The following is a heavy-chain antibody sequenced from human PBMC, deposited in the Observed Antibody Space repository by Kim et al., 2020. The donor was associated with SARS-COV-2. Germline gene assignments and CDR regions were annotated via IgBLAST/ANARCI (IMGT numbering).Heavy chain of an antibody. D-gene: IGHD5-18*01. CDR2: IIPIFGTA. CDR3: AREGGYSYGPRGGFDY. Sequence: SVKVSCKASGGTFSSYAISWVRQAPGQGLEWMGGIIPIFGTANYAQKFQGRVTITADESTSTAYMELSSLRSEDTAVYYCAREGGYSYGPRGGFDYWGQGTLVTVSS. CDR1: GGTFSSYA. J-gene: IGHJ4*02. V-gene: IGHV1-69*13.